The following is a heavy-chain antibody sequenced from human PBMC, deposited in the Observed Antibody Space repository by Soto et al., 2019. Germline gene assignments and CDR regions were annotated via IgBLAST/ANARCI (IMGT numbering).Heavy chain of an antibody. CDR3: ASAFEYTSSAFDY. J-gene: IGHJ4*02. D-gene: IGHD6-6*01. CDR2: IYYSGNT. Sequence: SETLSLTCTFAGGSIITYCGSWIRKSPGKGLEWIGYIYYSGNTYYSPSLESRVTISVDTSKNQFSLKLRSVTAADTAVYYCASAFEYTSSAFDYWGQGALVTVSS. V-gene: IGHV4-59*08. CDR1: GGSIITYC.